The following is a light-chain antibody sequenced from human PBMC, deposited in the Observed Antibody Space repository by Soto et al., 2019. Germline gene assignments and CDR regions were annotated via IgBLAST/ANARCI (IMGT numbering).Light chain of an antibody. Sequence: QSALTQPASVSGSPGQSITISCTGTSSDVGSYNLVSWYQQHPGKAPKFIIYEVSKRPSGVSNRFSGFKSGNTASLTISGIQAEDDADYYCCSYAGSTSVVFGGGTKVTV. V-gene: IGLV2-23*02. J-gene: IGLJ2*01. CDR3: CSYAGSTSVV. CDR1: SSDVGSYNL. CDR2: EVS.